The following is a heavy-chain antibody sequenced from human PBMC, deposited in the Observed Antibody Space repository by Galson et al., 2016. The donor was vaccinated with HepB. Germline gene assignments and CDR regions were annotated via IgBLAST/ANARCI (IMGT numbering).Heavy chain of an antibody. CDR2: INTGSGDT. V-gene: IGHV1-3*04. D-gene: IGHD3-10*01. CDR1: EYTFTSYV. CDR3: AREDYDGLGRDGMDV. Sequence: SVKVSCKAFEYTFTSYVIHWVRQAPGQRLEWMGWINTGSGDTKYSEKFQGRVTITRDTSASTAYMELSSLTSEDTAVYYCAREDYDGLGRDGMDVWGQGTTVTVSS. J-gene: IGHJ6*02.